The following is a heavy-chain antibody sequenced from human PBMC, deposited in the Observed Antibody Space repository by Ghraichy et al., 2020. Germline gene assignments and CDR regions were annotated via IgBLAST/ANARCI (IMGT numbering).Heavy chain of an antibody. V-gene: IGHV4-34*01. Sequence: GSLSLTCAVYGGSFSGYYWIWIRQPPGKGMEWIGEINHSGNTNYNPSLKSRVTMSVDTSKNQFSLKLSSVTAADTAVYYCARTTTSSWYYDYWGQGILVTVSS. D-gene: IGHD6-13*01. J-gene: IGHJ4*02. CDR2: INHSGNT. CDR1: GGSFSGYY. CDR3: ARTTTSSWYYDY.